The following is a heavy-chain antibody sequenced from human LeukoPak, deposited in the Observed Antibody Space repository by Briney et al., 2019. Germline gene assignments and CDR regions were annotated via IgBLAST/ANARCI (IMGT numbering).Heavy chain of an antibody. J-gene: IGHJ4*02. CDR1: GGSISSGGYY. V-gene: IGHV4-31*03. CDR3: ARAGGYYDSSGYYSRVPLPDY. CDR2: IYYSGST. Sequence: PSETLSLTCTVSGGSISSGGYYWSWIRQHPGKGLEWIGYIYYSGSTYYNPSLKSRVTISVDTSKNQFSLKLSSVTAADTAVYYCARAGGYYDSSGYYSRVPLPDYWGQGTLVTVSS. D-gene: IGHD3-22*01.